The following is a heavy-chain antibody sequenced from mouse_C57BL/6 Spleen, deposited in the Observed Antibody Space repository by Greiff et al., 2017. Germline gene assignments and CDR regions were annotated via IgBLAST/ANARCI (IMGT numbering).Heavy chain of an antibody. CDR2: INSDGSST. Sequence: EVKLVESEGGLVQPGSSMKLSCTASGFTFSDYYMAWVRQVPEKGLEWVANINSDGSSTYYLDSLKSRFIISRDNAKNILYLQMSSLKSEDTATYYCARVYYGSSYYFDYWGQGTTLTVSS. CDR1: GFTFSDYY. CDR3: ARVYYGSSYYFDY. J-gene: IGHJ2*01. D-gene: IGHD1-1*01. V-gene: IGHV5-16*01.